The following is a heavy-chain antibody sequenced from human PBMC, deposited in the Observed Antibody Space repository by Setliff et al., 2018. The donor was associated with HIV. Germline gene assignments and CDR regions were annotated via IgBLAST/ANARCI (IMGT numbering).Heavy chain of an antibody. J-gene: IGHJ5*02. CDR2: LYGDGRT. V-gene: IGHV3-23*01. CDR3: AKGVKFLDP. Sequence: GGSLRLSCAASGFTFSTYGMIWVRQAPGKGLEWVSTLYGDGRTFYTDSVQGRFTISRDNSNNIVFLQMNSLLAEDTAVYYCAKGVKFLDPWGQGTLVTVSS. CDR1: GFTFSTYG. D-gene: IGHD2-21*01.